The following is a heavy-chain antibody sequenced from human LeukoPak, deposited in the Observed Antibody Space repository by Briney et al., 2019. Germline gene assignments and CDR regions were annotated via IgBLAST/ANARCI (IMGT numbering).Heavy chain of an antibody. V-gene: IGHV4-39*01. CDR3: AGPNYYDSSGYYY. Sequence: SETLSLTCTVSGGSISSSSYYWGCIRQPPGKGLEWIGSIYYSGSTYYNPSLKSRVTISVNTSKNQFSLKLSSVTAGDTAVYYCAGPNYYDSSGYYYWGQGTLVTVSS. D-gene: IGHD3-22*01. CDR1: GGSISSSSYY. CDR2: IYYSGST. J-gene: IGHJ4*02.